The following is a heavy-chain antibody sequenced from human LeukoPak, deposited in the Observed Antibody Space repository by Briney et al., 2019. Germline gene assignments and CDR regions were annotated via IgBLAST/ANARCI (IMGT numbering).Heavy chain of an antibody. D-gene: IGHD3-9*01. CDR1: GGSISSGSYY. V-gene: IGHV4-61*02. CDR3: ARAGLRYYDWVLDS. Sequence: SQTLSLTCTVSGGSISSGSYYWSWIRQPAGKGLEWIGRIYTSGSTNYNPSLKSRVTISVDTSKNQFSLKLSSVTAADTAVYYCARAGLRYYDWVLDSWGQGTLVTVPS. J-gene: IGHJ4*02. CDR2: IYTSGST.